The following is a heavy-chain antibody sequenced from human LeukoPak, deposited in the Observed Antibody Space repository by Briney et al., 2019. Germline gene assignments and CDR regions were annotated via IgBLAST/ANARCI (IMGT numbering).Heavy chain of an antibody. Sequence: GGSLRLSCVASGFSFSSNAMSWVRQAPGKGLEWVSVISGSGGSTYYGDSMKGRFTMSRDNSKNMLYLQMNSLRAEDTAVYYCADYGDYGAIDYWGQGTLVTVSS. D-gene: IGHD4-17*01. J-gene: IGHJ4*02. V-gene: IGHV3-23*01. CDR3: ADYGDYGAIDY. CDR2: ISGSGGST. CDR1: GFSFSSNA.